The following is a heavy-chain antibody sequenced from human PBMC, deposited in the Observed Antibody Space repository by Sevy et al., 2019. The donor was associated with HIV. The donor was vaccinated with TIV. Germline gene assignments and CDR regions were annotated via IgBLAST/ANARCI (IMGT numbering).Heavy chain of an antibody. CDR1: GFTFSSYA. D-gene: IGHD2-15*01. J-gene: IGHJ6*02. Sequence: GGPLRLSCAASGFTFSSYAMSWVRQAPGKGLEWVSAISGSGGSTYYADSVKGRFTISRDNSKNTLYLQMNSLRAEDTAVYYCAKDIVVVVAAHDGMDVWGQGTTVTVSS. V-gene: IGHV3-23*01. CDR3: AKDIVVVVAAHDGMDV. CDR2: ISGSGGST.